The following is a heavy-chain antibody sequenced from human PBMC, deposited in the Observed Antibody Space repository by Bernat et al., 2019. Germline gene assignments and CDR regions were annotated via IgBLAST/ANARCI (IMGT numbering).Heavy chain of an antibody. CDR3: AREYGDYSSRYFDY. CDR2: IYHSGST. J-gene: IGHJ4*02. CDR1: AYSISSGYY. V-gene: IGHV4-38-2*02. D-gene: IGHD4-17*01. Sequence: QVQLQESGPGLVKPSETLSLTRGVSAYSISSGYYWGWIRQPPGKGLEWIGSIYHSGSTYYNPSLKSRVTISVDTSKNQFSLKLSSVTAADTAVYYCAREYGDYSSRYFDYWGQGTLVTVSS.